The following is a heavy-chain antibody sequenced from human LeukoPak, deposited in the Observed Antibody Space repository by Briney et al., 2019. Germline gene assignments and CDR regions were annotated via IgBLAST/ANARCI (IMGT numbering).Heavy chain of an antibody. D-gene: IGHD6-13*01. J-gene: IGHJ4*02. CDR1: GFALSTYW. V-gene: IGHV3-74*01. Sequence: GGSLRLSCAASGFALSTYWMHWVRQVPGKGLVWVSRISDAGTTTNYVDSVKGRFTISRDNAKNTLYLQMNSLRVEDTAVYYCARDWTAAVHSYWGQGTLVTVSS. CDR2: ISDAGTTT. CDR3: ARDWTAAVHSY.